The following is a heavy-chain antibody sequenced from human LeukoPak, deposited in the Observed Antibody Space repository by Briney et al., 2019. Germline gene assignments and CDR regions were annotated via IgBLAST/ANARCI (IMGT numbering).Heavy chain of an antibody. D-gene: IGHD5-18*01. CDR1: GGSISSSSYY. V-gene: IGHV4-39*07. J-gene: IGHJ4*02. CDR2: IYYSAST. Sequence: SEALSLTCIVSGGSISSSSYYWGWIRQPPGKGLEWIGSIYYSASTYYNPSLKSRLTISVDTSKNQFSLKLRSVPAADTAVYYCARDRMGTVMVPIDYWGQGTLVTVSS. CDR3: ARDRMGTVMVPIDY.